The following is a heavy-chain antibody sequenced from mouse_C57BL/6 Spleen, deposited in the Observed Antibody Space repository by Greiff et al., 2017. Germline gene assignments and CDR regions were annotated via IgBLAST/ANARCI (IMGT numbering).Heavy chain of an antibody. CDR3: ARSDGSSYGGFAY. J-gene: IGHJ3*01. V-gene: IGHV1-76*01. D-gene: IGHD1-1*01. Sequence: QVQLQQSGAELVRPGASVKLSCKASGYTFTDYYINWVKQRPGQGLEWIARIDPGSGNTYYNEKFKGKATLTTEKYSSTAYMQLSSLTSEDSAVYVCARSDGSSYGGFAYWGQGTLVTVSA. CDR2: IDPGSGNT. CDR1: GYTFTDYY.